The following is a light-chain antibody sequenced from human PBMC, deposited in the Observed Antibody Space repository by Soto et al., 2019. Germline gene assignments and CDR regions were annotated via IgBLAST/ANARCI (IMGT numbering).Light chain of an antibody. CDR2: KAS. CDR1: QSISSW. Sequence: DIQMTQSPSTLSASVGDRVTITCRASQSISSWLAWYQQKPGKAPKLLIYKASSLESGVPSRFSGSGSGTEFTLTISSLQPDDFAVYYCQHYIAWPEFGQGTKVDI. CDR3: QHYIAWPE. J-gene: IGKJ1*01. V-gene: IGKV1-5*03.